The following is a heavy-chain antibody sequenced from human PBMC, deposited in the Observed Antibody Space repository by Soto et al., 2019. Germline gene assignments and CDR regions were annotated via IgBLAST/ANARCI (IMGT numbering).Heavy chain of an antibody. D-gene: IGHD1-1*01. Sequence: SETLSLTCTVSGGSISEFSNSWVWVRQPPGKVLEWIATVYLGGTTYYNPSLKSRLSTXXXXSXNXFXLXXXSVTXADTALFFCASGSPPYNGAFHVWGQGTLVTVSS. CDR3: ASGSPPYNGAFHV. CDR2: VYLGGTT. CDR1: GGSISEFSNS. V-gene: IGHV4-39*01. J-gene: IGHJ6*01.